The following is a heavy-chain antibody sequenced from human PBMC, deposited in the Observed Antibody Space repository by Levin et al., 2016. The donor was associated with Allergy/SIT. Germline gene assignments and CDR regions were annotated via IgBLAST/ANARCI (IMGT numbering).Heavy chain of an antibody. J-gene: IGHJ5*02. CDR2: IWYDGSNK. Sequence: VRQAPGKGLEWVAIIWYDGSNKYYADSVMGRFTISRDNSKNTLYLQVNSLRAEDTAVYYCARGWADYGDVGWFDPWGQGTLVTVSS. D-gene: IGHD4-17*01. V-gene: IGHV3-33*01. CDR3: ARGWADYGDVGWFDP.